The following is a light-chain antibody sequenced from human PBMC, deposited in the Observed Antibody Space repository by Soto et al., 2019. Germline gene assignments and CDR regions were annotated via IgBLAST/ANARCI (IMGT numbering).Light chain of an antibody. Sequence: QSALTQPPSASGSAGQSVTISCTGTSSDVGGYNYVSWYQQHPGKAPKRMIYEVSKRPSGVPDRFSGSKSGNMASLTVSGLQAEDEADYYCSSYAGTNVVFGGGTKVTVL. V-gene: IGLV2-8*01. CDR2: EVS. CDR3: SSYAGTNVV. CDR1: SSDVGGYNY. J-gene: IGLJ2*01.